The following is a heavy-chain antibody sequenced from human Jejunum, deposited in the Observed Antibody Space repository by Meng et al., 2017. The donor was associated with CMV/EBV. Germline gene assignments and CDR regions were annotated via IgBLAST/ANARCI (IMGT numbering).Heavy chain of an antibody. Sequence: SGYSFTSYGIGWVRRAPGQGLEWMGWISAYNGNTNYAQKFQGRVTMTTDTSTGTAYMELRSLKSDDTAVYYCARDQYYHYYYGMDVWGLGTTVTVSS. J-gene: IGHJ6*02. CDR1: GYSFTSYG. D-gene: IGHD3-16*01. V-gene: IGHV1-18*01. CDR3: ARDQYYHYYYGMDV. CDR2: ISAYNGNT.